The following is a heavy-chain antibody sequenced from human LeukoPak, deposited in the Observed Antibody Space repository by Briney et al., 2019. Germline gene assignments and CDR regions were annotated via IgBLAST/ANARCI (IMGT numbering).Heavy chain of an antibody. D-gene: IGHD3-3*01. Sequence: ASVKVSCKASGYTFTGYYMHWVRQAPGQGLEWMGWINPNSGGTNYAQKFQGRVTMTRDTSISTAYMELSRLRSDDTAVYYCARDSLGITIFGVVIPLYYMDVWGKGTTVTVSS. J-gene: IGHJ6*03. V-gene: IGHV1-2*02. CDR1: GYTFTGYY. CDR3: ARDSLGITIFGVVIPLYYMDV. CDR2: INPNSGGT.